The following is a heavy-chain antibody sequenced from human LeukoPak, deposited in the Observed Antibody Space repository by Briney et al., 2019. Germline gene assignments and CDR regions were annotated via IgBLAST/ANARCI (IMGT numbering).Heavy chain of an antibody. D-gene: IGHD2-15*01. Sequence: GGSLRLSCVASGFTFSSYSMNWVRQAPGKGLEWVSSISSSSSYIYYADSVKGRFTISRDNAKNSLYLQMNSLRAEDTAVYYCGYCSGGSCLYYYGMDVWGQGTTVTVSS. J-gene: IGHJ6*02. V-gene: IGHV3-21*01. CDR1: GFTFSSYS. CDR2: ISSSSSYI. CDR3: GYCSGGSCLYYYGMDV.